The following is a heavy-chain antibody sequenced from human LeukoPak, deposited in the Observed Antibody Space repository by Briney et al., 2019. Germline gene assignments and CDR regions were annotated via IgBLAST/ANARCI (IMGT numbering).Heavy chain of an antibody. J-gene: IGHJ4*02. CDR1: GGSVSSGSYY. Sequence: SETLSLTCTVSGGSVSSGSYYWSWIRQPPGKGLEWIGYIYYSGSTNYNPSLKSRVTISVDTSKNQFSLKLSSVTAADTAVYYCAKYGGSGWAIFDYWGQGTLVTVSS. D-gene: IGHD6-19*01. CDR2: IYYSGST. CDR3: AKYGGSGWAIFDY. V-gene: IGHV4-61*01.